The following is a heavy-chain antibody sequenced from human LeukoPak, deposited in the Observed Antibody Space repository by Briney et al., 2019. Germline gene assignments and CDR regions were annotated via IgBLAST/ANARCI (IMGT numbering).Heavy chain of an antibody. V-gene: IGHV1-8*01. CDR2: MNPKIGNT. CDR1: QYPFTSYD. D-gene: IGHD2-2*01. CDR3: PRGMPFYYYALDV. J-gene: IGHJ6*04. Sequence: GASVKVSCTPSQYPFTSYDVNSVPQSTGQGGEGVGRMNPKIGNTGYSQKFLNRVHMNRNDSISTAYIEPSSLRSEDTAVYYWPRGMPFYYYALDVWGKGTTVTVSS.